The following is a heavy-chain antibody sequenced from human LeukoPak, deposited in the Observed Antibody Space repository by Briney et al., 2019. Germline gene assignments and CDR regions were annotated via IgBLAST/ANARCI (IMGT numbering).Heavy chain of an antibody. D-gene: IGHD3-22*01. CDR3: ARFSSGYQGDY. V-gene: IGHV5-51*01. CDR2: IYPGDSDT. Sequence: GGSLRLSCAASGFTFTSYWIGWVRQMPGKGLEWMGIIYPGDSDTRYSPSFQGQVTISADKSISTAYLQWSSLKASDTAMYYCARFSSGYQGDYWGQGTLVTVSS. CDR1: GFTFTSYW. J-gene: IGHJ4*02.